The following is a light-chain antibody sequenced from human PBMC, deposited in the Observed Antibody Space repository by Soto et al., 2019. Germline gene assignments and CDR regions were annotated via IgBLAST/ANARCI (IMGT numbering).Light chain of an antibody. J-gene: IGKJ1*01. CDR3: QQSRNWPRWT. CDR2: DAS. V-gene: IGKV3-11*01. Sequence: EIVLTQSPATLSLSPGERATLSCRASQSVSSYLAWYQQKPGQAPRLLIYDASNRATGIPARFSGSGSGTDFTLTISSLEPEDFAVYYCQQSRNWPRWTFGQGTKVDIK. CDR1: QSVSSY.